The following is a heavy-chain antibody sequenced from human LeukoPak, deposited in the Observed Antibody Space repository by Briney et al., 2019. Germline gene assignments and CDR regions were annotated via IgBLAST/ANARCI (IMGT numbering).Heavy chain of an antibody. CDR2: ISSSSSTI. V-gene: IGHV3-48*04. CDR1: GFTFSSYS. CDR3: ARDRAAAGPLRIKPDAFDI. D-gene: IGHD6-13*01. Sequence: PGGSLRLSCAASGFTFSSYSMNWVRQAPGKGLEWVSYISSSSSTIYYADSVKGRFTISRDNAKNSLYLQMNSLRAEDTAVYYCARDRAAAGPLRIKPDAFDIWGQGTMVTVSS. J-gene: IGHJ3*02.